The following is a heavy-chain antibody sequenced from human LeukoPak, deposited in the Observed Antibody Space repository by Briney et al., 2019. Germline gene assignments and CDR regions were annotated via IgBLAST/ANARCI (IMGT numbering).Heavy chain of an antibody. V-gene: IGHV3-21*01. Sequence: GGSLRLSCAASGFTFSSYSMNWVRQAPGKGLEWVSSISSSSSYIYYADSVKGRFTISRDNSKNTLYVQMNSLGAEDTAVFYCATELRIVAAGFDAFDIWGQGTMVTVSS. CDR1: GFTFSSYS. D-gene: IGHD6-13*01. J-gene: IGHJ3*02. CDR3: ATELRIVAAGFDAFDI. CDR2: ISSSSSYI.